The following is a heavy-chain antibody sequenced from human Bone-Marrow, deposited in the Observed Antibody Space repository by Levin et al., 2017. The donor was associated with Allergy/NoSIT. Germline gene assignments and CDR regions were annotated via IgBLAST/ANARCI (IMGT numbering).Heavy chain of an antibody. J-gene: IGHJ4*02. CDR3: ARQGYYYEVFDY. Sequence: GESLKISCQVSGYRFTDYYIGLVRQMPWKGLEWVGIIYPGDSETTYSPSFQGQVTISADKSISTAYLQWSSLKASDTAIYYCARQGYYYEVFDYWGQGTLVTVSS. V-gene: IGHV5-51*01. D-gene: IGHD3-22*01. CDR2: IYPGDSET. CDR1: GYRFTDYY.